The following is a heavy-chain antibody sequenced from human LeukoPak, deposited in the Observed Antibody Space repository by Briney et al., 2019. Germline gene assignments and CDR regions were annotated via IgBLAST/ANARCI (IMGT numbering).Heavy chain of an antibody. J-gene: IGHJ6*04. Sequence: GASVKVSCKASGGTFSSYAISWVRQAPGQGLEWMGGIIPIFGTANYAQKFQGRVTITADKSTSTAYMELSSLRSEDTAVYYCASSPMVESSGWYAGYYYYGMDVWAKGPTVTVPS. CDR2: IIPIFGTA. D-gene: IGHD6-19*01. CDR1: GGTFSSYA. V-gene: IGHV1-69*06. CDR3: ASSPMVESSGWYAGYYYYGMDV.